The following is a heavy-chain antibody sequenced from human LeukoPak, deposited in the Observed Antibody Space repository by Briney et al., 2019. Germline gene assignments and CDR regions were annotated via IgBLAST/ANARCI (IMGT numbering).Heavy chain of an antibody. J-gene: IGHJ4*02. V-gene: IGHV4-59*01. CDR1: GGSITSYY. D-gene: IGHD3-10*01. Sequence: SETLSLTCTVSGGSITSYYLSWIRQPPGKGLESIGYIYHSGSTTYSPSRKSRVTISVDTSKNQFSLKLSSVTAADTAVYYCASVYGSGSSRFDYWGQGTLVTVSS. CDR2: IYHSGST. CDR3: ASVYGSGSSRFDY.